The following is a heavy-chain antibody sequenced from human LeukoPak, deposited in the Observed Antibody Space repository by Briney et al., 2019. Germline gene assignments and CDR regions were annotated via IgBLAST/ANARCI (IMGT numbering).Heavy chain of an antibody. Sequence: ASVKVSCKASGYTFTGYYVHWVRQAPGQGLEWMGWINPNSGGTNYAQKFQGRVTMTRDTSISTAHMELSSLRSEDTAVYYCARGQGILTGYGGNWFDPWGQGTLVTVSS. J-gene: IGHJ5*02. CDR2: INPNSGGT. CDR1: GYTFTGYY. V-gene: IGHV1-2*02. CDR3: ARGQGILTGYGGNWFDP. D-gene: IGHD3-9*01.